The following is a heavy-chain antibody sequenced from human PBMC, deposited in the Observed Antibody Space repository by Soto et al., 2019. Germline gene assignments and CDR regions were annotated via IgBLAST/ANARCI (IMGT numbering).Heavy chain of an antibody. Sequence: SVKVPCKASGGTFSSYAISWVRQAPGQGLEWMGGIIPIFGTANYAQKFQGRVTITADESTSTAYMELSSLRSEDTAVYYCAREGAVADYYYYGMDVWGQGTTVTVSS. CDR2: IIPIFGTA. CDR1: GGTFSSYA. CDR3: AREGAVADYYYYGMDV. J-gene: IGHJ6*02. D-gene: IGHD6-19*01. V-gene: IGHV1-69*13.